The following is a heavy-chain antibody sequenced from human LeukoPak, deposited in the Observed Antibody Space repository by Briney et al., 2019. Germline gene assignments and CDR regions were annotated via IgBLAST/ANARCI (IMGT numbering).Heavy chain of an antibody. V-gene: IGHV4-34*01. Sequence: SETLSLTCAVYGGSFSGYYWSWIRQPPGKGLEWIGEINHSGSTNYNPSLKSRVTISVDTSKNQFSLKLSSVTAADTAVYYCARVPHRKGTACDYWGQGTLVTVSS. D-gene: IGHD1-1*01. CDR2: INHSGST. CDR3: ARVPHRKGTACDY. CDR1: GGSFSGYY. J-gene: IGHJ4*02.